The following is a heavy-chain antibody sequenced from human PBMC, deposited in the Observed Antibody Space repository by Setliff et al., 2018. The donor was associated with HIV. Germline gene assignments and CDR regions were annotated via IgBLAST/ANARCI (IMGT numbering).Heavy chain of an antibody. V-gene: IGHV4-59*11. D-gene: IGHD3-3*01. CDR2: VDFRENS. Sequence: PSETLSLTCTLSGASISSHYWSWIRQAPGKGLEWVGSVDFRENSSANPSLKSRLMISVDTSKNRLSLKLTSVTAADTAVYFCARAGYNLWSGYDAFDVWGQGTLVTVSS. J-gene: IGHJ3*01. CDR1: GASISSHY. CDR3: ARAGYNLWSGYDAFDV.